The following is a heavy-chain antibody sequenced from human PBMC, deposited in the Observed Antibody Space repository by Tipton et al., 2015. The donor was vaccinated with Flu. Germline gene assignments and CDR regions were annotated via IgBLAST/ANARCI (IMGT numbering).Heavy chain of an antibody. Sequence: TLSLTCTVSGGSISSSSYYWGWIRQPPGKGLEWIGSIYYSGSTYYNPSLKSRVAISVDTSKNQFSLKLSSVTAADTAVYYCAKGRFGERLGWFDPWGQGTLVTVSS. CDR2: IYYSGST. CDR1: GGSISSSSYY. D-gene: IGHD3-10*01. CDR3: AKGRFGERLGWFDP. J-gene: IGHJ5*02. V-gene: IGHV4-39*07.